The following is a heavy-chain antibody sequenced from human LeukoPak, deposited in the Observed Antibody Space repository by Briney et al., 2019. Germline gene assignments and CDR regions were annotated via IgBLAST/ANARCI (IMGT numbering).Heavy chain of an antibody. D-gene: IGHD6-19*01. CDR1: GFTFSTYA. V-gene: IGHV3-23*01. Sequence: GGSLRLSRAASGFTFSTYAMSWVRQAPGKGLEWVSAINDGGGYTYYADSVKGRFTISRDNSKNTLYLQMDSLRAEDTAVYYCARALAGRFDYWGQGTLVTVSS. CDR2: INDGGGYT. J-gene: IGHJ4*02. CDR3: ARALAGRFDY.